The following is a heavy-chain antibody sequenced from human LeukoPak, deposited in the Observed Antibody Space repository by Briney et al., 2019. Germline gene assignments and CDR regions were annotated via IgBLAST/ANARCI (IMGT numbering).Heavy chain of an antibody. J-gene: IGHJ4*02. CDR1: GYTFTVYY. V-gene: IGHV1-2*02. CDR3: SRDGAVAGLDY. CDR2: INPNSGGT. Sequence: ASVKVSCMASGYTFTVYYMHWVRQAPGQGLEWMGWINPNSGGTNYAQKFQGRVTMTRDTSISTAYMELSRLRPDDTAVYYCSRDGAVAGLDYWGQGTLVTVSS. D-gene: IGHD6-19*01.